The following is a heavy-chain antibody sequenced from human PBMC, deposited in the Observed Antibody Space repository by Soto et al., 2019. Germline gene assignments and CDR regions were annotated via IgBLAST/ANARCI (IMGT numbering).Heavy chain of an antibody. CDR3: ARVERGTATTVVDAFDI. CDR1: GGSISSSSYY. V-gene: IGHV4-39*01. J-gene: IGHJ3*02. CDR2: ICYSGGT. Sequence: TLSLTCTVSGGSISSSSYYCGWIRQPPGKGLEWIGGICYSGGTYFNPSLKSRVTISVDTSKNQFSLKMSSVTAADTALYYCARVERGTATTVVDAFDIWGPGTMVTVSS. D-gene: IGHD1-1*01.